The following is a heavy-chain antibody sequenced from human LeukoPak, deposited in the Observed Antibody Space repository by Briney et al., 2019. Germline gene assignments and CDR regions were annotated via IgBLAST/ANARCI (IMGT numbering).Heavy chain of an antibody. D-gene: IGHD2-2*01. CDR1: GFTFTDYW. Sequence: GGSLRLSRTTSGFTFTDYWMTWVRQAPGKGLEWVAVISYDGSNKYYADSVKGRFTISRDNSKNTLYLQMNSLRAEDTAVYYCAKESLDIVVVPAAPLYYMDVWGKGTTVTISS. CDR2: ISYDGSNK. CDR3: AKESLDIVVVPAAPLYYMDV. J-gene: IGHJ6*03. V-gene: IGHV3-30*18.